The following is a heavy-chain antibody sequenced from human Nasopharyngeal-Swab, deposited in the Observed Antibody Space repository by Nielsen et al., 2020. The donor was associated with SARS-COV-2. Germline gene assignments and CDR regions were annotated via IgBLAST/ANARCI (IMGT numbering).Heavy chain of an antibody. V-gene: IGHV3-21*01. J-gene: IGHJ2*01. CDR1: EFSISSYS. CDR2: ISSTSTYI. Sequence: GGSLRPSCAASEFSISSYSMNWVRQTPGKGLEWVSSISSTSTYIYYADSVKGRFTVARDNAKNALFLQTDSLRDEDTAVYYCARDASSSWYRLGNWYFDLWGRGTLVTVSS. CDR3: ARDASSSWYRLGNWYFDL. D-gene: IGHD6-13*01.